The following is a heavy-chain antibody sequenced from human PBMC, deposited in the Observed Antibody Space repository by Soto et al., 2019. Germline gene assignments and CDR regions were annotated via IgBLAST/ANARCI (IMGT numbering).Heavy chain of an antibody. CDR3: AKAAFGLVVVAATPGFDY. J-gene: IGHJ4*02. Sequence: GGSLRLSCAASGFTFSSYVMSWVRQAPGKGLEWVSAISGSGGSTYYADSVKGRFTISRDNSKNTLYLQMNSLRAEDTAVYYCAKAAFGLVVVAATPGFDYWGQGTLVTVSS. V-gene: IGHV3-23*01. CDR1: GFTFSSYV. CDR2: ISGSGGST. D-gene: IGHD2-15*01.